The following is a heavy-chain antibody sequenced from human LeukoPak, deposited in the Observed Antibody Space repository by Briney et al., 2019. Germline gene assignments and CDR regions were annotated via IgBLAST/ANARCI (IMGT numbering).Heavy chain of an antibody. D-gene: IGHD3-22*01. Sequence: GASVKVSCKASGYTFTDYYMHWVRQAPGQGLEWMGIINPSGGSTSYAQKFQGRVTMTRDTSTSTVYMELSSLRSEDTAVYYCARVPSLGIGYDSSGYYPNAFDIWGQGTMVTVSS. CDR2: INPSGGST. CDR3: ARVPSLGIGYDSSGYYPNAFDI. CDR1: GYTFTDYY. V-gene: IGHV1-46*01. J-gene: IGHJ3*02.